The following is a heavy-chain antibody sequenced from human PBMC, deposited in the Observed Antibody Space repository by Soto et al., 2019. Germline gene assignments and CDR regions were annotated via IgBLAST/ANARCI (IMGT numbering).Heavy chain of an antibody. CDR1: GFTFSSYA. CDR3: AKDGSSHRSPYGMDV. V-gene: IGHV3-23*01. J-gene: IGHJ6*02. D-gene: IGHD6-6*01. CDR2: ISGSGGST. Sequence: EVQLLESGGGLVQPGGSLRLSCAASGFTFSSYAMSWVRQAPGKGLEWVSAISGSGGSTYYADSVKGGFTISRDNSKNTLYLQMNTLRAEDTAVYYCAKDGSSHRSPYGMDVWGQGTTVTVSS.